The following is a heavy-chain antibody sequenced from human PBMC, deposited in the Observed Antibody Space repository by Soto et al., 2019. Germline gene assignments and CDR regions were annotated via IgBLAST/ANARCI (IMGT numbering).Heavy chain of an antibody. CDR3: ARELRSSSAPQGWFDP. Sequence: GASVKVSCKASGGTFSSYAISWVRQAPGQGLEWMGGIIPIFGTANYAQKFQGRVTITADKSTSTAYMELSSLRSEDTAVYYCARELRSSSAPQGWFDPWGQGTLVTVSS. V-gene: IGHV1-69*06. J-gene: IGHJ5*02. D-gene: IGHD6-6*01. CDR2: IIPIFGTA. CDR1: GGTFSSYA.